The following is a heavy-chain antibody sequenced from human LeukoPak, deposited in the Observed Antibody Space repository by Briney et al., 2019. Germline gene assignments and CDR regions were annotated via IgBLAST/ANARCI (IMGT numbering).Heavy chain of an antibody. V-gene: IGHV4-34*01. CDR3: ARSSGWYTHRRYFDY. Sequence: PSETLSLTCAVYGGSFSGYYWSWIRQPPGKGLEWIGEINHSGSTNYNPSLKSRVTLSLDTSKNRFSLKLSSVTAADTAVYYCARSSGWYTHRRYFDYWGQGTLVPVSS. J-gene: IGHJ4*02. CDR1: GGSFSGYY. D-gene: IGHD6-19*01. CDR2: INHSGST.